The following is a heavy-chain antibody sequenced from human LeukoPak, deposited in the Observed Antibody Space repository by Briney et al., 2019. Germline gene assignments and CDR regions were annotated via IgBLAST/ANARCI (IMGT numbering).Heavy chain of an antibody. CDR3: AKDLSVVVVAADFDY. CDR2: ISGSGGST. D-gene: IGHD2-15*01. J-gene: IGHJ4*02. Sequence: GRSLRLSCAAPGFTFSSYAMSWVRQAPGKGLEWVSAISGSGGSTYYADSVKGRFTISRDNSKNTLYLQMNSLRAEDTAVYYCAKDLSVVVVAADFDYWGQGTLVTVSS. CDR1: GFTFSSYA. V-gene: IGHV3-23*01.